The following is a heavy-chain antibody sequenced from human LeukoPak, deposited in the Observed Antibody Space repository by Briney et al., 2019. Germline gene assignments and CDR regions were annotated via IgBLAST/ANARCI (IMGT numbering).Heavy chain of an antibody. J-gene: IGHJ4*02. V-gene: IGHV3-9*01. Sequence: GRSLRLSCAASGFTFDDYAMHWVRQAPGKGLEGVSGISWNSGSIGYADSVKGRFTISRDNAKNSLYLQMNSLRAEDTALYYCAKCGFGEPPYYFDYWGQGTLVTVSS. CDR2: ISWNSGSI. CDR1: GFTFDDYA. D-gene: IGHD3-10*01. CDR3: AKCGFGEPPYYFDY.